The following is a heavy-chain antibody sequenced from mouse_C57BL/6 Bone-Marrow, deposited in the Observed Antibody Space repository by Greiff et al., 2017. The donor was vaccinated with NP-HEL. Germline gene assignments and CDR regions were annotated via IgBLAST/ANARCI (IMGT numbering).Heavy chain of an antibody. CDR1: GYAFSSSW. J-gene: IGHJ4*01. Sequence: VQLQQSGPELVKPGASVKISCKASGYAFSSSWMNWVKQRPGKGLEWIGRIYPGDGDTNYNGKFKGKATLTADKSSSTAYMQLSSLTSEDSAVYFCASIYDDAMDYWGQGTSVTVSS. V-gene: IGHV1-82*01. CDR2: IYPGDGDT. D-gene: IGHD2-1*01. CDR3: ASIYDDAMDY.